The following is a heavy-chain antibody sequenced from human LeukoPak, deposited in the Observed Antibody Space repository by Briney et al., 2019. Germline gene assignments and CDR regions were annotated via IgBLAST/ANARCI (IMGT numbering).Heavy chain of an antibody. CDR3: ERARWVRGVMPTTLNSSYSGMDV. Sequence: GGSLRLSCAASGFTFSSYAMHWVRQAPGKGLWCGAVISYDGSNKYYADAVRGRVTISTDNSNNTLYLQMNSLRAEDTAVYYCERARWVRGVMPTTLNSSYSGMDVWGQGTTVTVSS. CDR2: ISYDGSNK. D-gene: IGHD3-10*01. J-gene: IGHJ6*02. CDR1: GFTFSSYA. V-gene: IGHV3-30*04.